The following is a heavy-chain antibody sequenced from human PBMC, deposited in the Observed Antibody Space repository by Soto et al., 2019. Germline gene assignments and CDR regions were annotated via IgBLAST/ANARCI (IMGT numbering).Heavy chain of an antibody. V-gene: IGHV3-30*18. D-gene: IGHD2-21*02. J-gene: IGHJ2*01. Sequence: QVQLVESGGGVVQPGRSLRLSCAASGFTFSSYGMHWVRQAPGKGLEWVAVISYDGSNKYYADSVKGRFTISRDNSKNTLYLQMNSLRAEDMAVYYCAKDSTVVVTAIGSWYFDLWGRGTLVTVSS. CDR1: GFTFSSYG. CDR3: AKDSTVVVTAIGSWYFDL. CDR2: ISYDGSNK.